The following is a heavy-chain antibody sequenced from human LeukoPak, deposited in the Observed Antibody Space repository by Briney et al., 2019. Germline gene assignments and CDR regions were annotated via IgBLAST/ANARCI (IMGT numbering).Heavy chain of an antibody. V-gene: IGHV3-23*01. CDR2: VSGSGDRM. D-gene: IGHD6-13*01. CDR3: AKAAAAPGFDF. J-gene: IGHJ4*02. CDR1: GFTSSSYA. Sequence: GGSLRLSCAASGFTSSSYALNRVRQAPGKGLEWVATVSGSGDRMYHADSVKGRFTISRDNSKNTIYLQMNSLRAEDTALYYCAKAAAAPGFDFWGQGTLVTVSS.